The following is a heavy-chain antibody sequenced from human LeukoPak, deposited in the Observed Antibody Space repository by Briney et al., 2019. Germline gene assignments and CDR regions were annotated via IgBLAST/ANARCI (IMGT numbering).Heavy chain of an antibody. CDR1: GVSVSSGGYS. CDR3: ARSLDDAFDV. CDR2: IYHSGTT. V-gene: IGHV4-30-2*01. D-gene: IGHD3/OR15-3a*01. J-gene: IGHJ3*01. Sequence: SETLSLTCAVSGVSVSSGGYSWSWIRQPPGKGLEWIGYIYHSGTTNYEPSLKSRVTISMDGSKNQVSLRLNSVTAADTAVYYCARSLDDAFDVWGQGTMVTVSS.